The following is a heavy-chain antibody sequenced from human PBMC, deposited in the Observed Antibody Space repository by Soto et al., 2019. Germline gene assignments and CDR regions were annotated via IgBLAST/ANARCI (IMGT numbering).Heavy chain of an antibody. CDR3: ARTYYYESSGYSAHFDP. V-gene: IGHV5-10-1*01. CDR1: GYSFTNYW. J-gene: IGHJ5*02. CDR2: IDPSDSYT. D-gene: IGHD3-22*01. Sequence: GASLKISCKGSGYSFTNYWINWVRQMPGKGLEWMGRIDPSDSYTNYSPSFQGHVTISADNSLSTAYLQWSSLKASDTAMYYCARTYYYESSGYSAHFDPWGRGTLVTVSS.